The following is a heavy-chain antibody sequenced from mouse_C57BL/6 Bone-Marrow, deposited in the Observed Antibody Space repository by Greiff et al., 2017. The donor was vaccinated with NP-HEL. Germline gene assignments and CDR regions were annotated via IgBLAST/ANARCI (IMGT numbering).Heavy chain of an antibody. CDR3: ASRDYSNYHYAMDY. CDR1: GYTFTDYY. J-gene: IGHJ4*01. Sequence: EVQLQQSGPELVKPGASVKISCKASGYTFTDYYMNWVKQSHGKSLEWIGDINPNNGGTSYNQKFKGKATLTVDKSSSTAYMELRSLTSEDSAVYYCASRDYSNYHYAMDYWGQGTSVTVSS. CDR2: INPNNGGT. V-gene: IGHV1-26*01. D-gene: IGHD2-5*01.